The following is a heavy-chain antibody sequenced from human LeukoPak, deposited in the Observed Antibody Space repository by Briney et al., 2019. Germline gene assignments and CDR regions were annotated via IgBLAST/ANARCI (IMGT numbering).Heavy chain of an antibody. CDR3: ARMYGSGSYTVDY. J-gene: IGHJ4*02. D-gene: IGHD3-10*01. V-gene: IGHV1-2*02. CDR2: INPNSGGT. Sequence: ASVKVSCKASVYTFTGYYMHWVRQAPGQGLEWMGWINPNSGGTNYAQKFQGRVTMTRDTFISTAYMELRRLRSDDTAVYYCARMYGSGSYTVDYWGQGTLVTVSS. CDR1: VYTFTGYY.